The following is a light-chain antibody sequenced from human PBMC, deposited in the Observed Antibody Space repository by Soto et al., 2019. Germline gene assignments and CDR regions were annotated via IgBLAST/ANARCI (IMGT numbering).Light chain of an antibody. CDR3: QHYNSYSEA. CDR1: QSISSW. Sequence: IHMTHSPPTLSASVGVRVTITCGASQSISSWLAWYQQKQGKAPKLLIYEASSLESGVPSRFSGSGSGTEFTLTISSLLPDDFATYYCQHYNSYSEAFGQGTKVDIK. V-gene: IGKV1-5*03. J-gene: IGKJ1*01. CDR2: EAS.